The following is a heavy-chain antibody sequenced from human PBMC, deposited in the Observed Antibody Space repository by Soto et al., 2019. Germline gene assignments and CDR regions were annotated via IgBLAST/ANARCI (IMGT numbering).Heavy chain of an antibody. CDR3: ARKAYSASGRINLFDS. Sequence: KTSETLSLTCTVSGYSINSDGYWGWIRQPPGKGLEWIASIYHSVSTFYNPSLRSRVTISIDTSKNQFSLRLTAVTAADTAMYYCARKAYSASGRINLFDSWGQGTLVTVSS. CDR1: GYSINSDGY. J-gene: IGHJ4*02. CDR2: IYHSVST. D-gene: IGHD3-10*01. V-gene: IGHV4-38-2*02.